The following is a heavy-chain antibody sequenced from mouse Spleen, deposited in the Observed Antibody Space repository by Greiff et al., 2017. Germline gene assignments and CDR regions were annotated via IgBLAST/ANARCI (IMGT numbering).Heavy chain of an antibody. D-gene: IGHD1-1*01. J-gene: IGHJ2*01. CDR1: GFSFNTYA. Sequence: EVQGVESGGGLVQPKGSLKLSCAASGFSFNTYAMNWVRQAPGKGLEWVARIRSKSNNYATYYADSVKDRFTISRDDSESMLYLQMNNLKTEDTAMYYCVRHPNYYGFDYWGQGTTLTVSS. CDR2: IRSKSNNYAT. CDR3: VRHPNYYGFDY. V-gene: IGHV10-1*01.